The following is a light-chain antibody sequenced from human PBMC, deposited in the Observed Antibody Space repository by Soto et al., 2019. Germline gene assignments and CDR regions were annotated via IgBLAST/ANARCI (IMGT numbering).Light chain of an antibody. Sequence: ELVLTQSPGTLSLSPGERATLSCRASQSVSSSYLAWYQQKPGQAPRLLIYGASSRATGIPDRFSGSGSGTDFTLAISSLEPEDFAVYYCQQYGSSPLYTFGQGTKLEIK. CDR2: GAS. J-gene: IGKJ2*01. CDR3: QQYGSSPLYT. CDR1: QSVSSSY. V-gene: IGKV3-20*01.